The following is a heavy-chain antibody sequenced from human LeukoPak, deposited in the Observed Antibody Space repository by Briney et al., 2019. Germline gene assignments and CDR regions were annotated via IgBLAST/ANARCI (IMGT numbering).Heavy chain of an antibody. Sequence: SVKVSCKASGGTFSSYAISWVRQAPGQGLEWMGGIIPIFGTANYAQKFQGRVTITADESTSTAYMELSSLRSEDTAVYYCARADSSGWYGDAFDIWGQGTMVTVSS. CDR3: ARADSSGWYGDAFDI. CDR1: GGTFSSYA. V-gene: IGHV1-69*13. D-gene: IGHD6-19*01. J-gene: IGHJ3*02. CDR2: IIPIFGTA.